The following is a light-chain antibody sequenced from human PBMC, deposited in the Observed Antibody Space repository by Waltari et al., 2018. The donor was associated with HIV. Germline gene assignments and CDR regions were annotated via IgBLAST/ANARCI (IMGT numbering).Light chain of an antibody. CDR2: AAS. CDR1: QTVSTY. Sequence: DIQMTQSPSSLSASIGDRVTITCRASQTVSTYLNWYQQKPGKAPKLLIYAASSLQSGVPSRFSGSGSGTEFTLTISSLQPEDVATYYCQQSFNNPRSFGQGTKVEVK. V-gene: IGKV1-39*01. CDR3: QQSFNNPRS. J-gene: IGKJ1*01.